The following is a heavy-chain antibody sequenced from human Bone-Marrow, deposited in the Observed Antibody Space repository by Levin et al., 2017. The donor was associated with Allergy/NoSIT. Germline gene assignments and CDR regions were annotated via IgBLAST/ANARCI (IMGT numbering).Heavy chain of an antibody. CDR1: GYTFTGYY. Sequence: ASVKVSCKASGYTFTGYYIHWVRQAPGQGLKWMGRINPNSGGTNYAQKFQGRVTMTRDTSISTAYMELSRLRSADTAVYYCAREVSVYYGSGTYYNVTDRPYFDYWGQGTLVTVSS. CDR2: INPNSGGT. V-gene: IGHV1-2*06. J-gene: IGHJ4*02. CDR3: AREVSVYYGSGTYYNVTDRPYFDY. D-gene: IGHD3-10*01.